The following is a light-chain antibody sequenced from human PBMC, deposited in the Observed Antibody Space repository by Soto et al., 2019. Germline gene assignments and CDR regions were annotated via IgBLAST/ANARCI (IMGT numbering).Light chain of an antibody. J-gene: IGKJ1*01. CDR1: QDISSY. CDR2: AAS. V-gene: IGKV1-8*01. Sequence: AIRMTQSPSSFSASTGDRVTITCRASQDISSYLAWVQQKPGKAPKVLIYAASTLQTGNPSRFSGSGSGTDFTLTISGLQSEDFATYYCQQYYSYPRTFGQGTKVDIK. CDR3: QQYYSYPRT.